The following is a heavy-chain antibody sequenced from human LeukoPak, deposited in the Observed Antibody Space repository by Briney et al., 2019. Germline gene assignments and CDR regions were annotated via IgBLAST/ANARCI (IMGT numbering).Heavy chain of an antibody. Sequence: SETLSLTCTVSGGSISSSSYYWGWIRQPPGRGLEWIGRIYTSGSTNYNPSLKSRVTISVDSSKNQFSLKVNSVTAADTAVYFCARGRGSGSYYRGHYFDYWGQGTLVTVSS. D-gene: IGHD3-10*01. J-gene: IGHJ4*02. CDR2: IYTSGST. V-gene: IGHV4-39*07. CDR3: ARGRGSGSYYRGHYFDY. CDR1: GGSISSSSYY.